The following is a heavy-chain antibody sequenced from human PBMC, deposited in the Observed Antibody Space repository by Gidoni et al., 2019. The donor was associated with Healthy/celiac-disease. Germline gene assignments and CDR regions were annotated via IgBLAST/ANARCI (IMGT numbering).Heavy chain of an antibody. CDR2: SSGSGGST. Sequence: EVQLLESGGGLVQPGGSLRLSCAASGFTFSSYAMCWVRQAPGKGLEWVSASSGSGGSTYYADSVKGRFTISRDNSKNTLYLQMNSLRAEDTAVYYCAKRKLGYCSGGSCYTPYYFDYWGQGTLVTVSS. D-gene: IGHD2-15*01. J-gene: IGHJ4*02. CDR3: AKRKLGYCSGGSCYTPYYFDY. CDR1: GFTFSSYA. V-gene: IGHV3-23*01.